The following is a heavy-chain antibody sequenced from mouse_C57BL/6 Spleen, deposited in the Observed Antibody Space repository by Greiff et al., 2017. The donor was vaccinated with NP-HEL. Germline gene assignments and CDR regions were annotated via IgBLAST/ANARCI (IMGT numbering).Heavy chain of an antibody. CDR1: GYTFTSYW. D-gene: IGHD3-2*02. Sequence: VQLQQSGAELVMPGASVKLSCKASGYTFTSYWMHWVKQRPGQGLEWIGEIDPSDSYTNYNQKFKGKSTLTVDKSSSTAYMQLSSLTSEDSAVYYCARGQLRGAMDYWGQGTSVTVSS. V-gene: IGHV1-69*01. CDR3: ARGQLRGAMDY. CDR2: IDPSDSYT. J-gene: IGHJ4*01.